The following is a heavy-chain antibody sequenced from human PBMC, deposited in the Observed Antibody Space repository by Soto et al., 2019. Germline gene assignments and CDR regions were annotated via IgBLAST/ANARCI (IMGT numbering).Heavy chain of an antibody. J-gene: IGHJ4*02. CDR3: GRVVIKMAIQSIES. Sequence: SETVSLTCAVYGVSLSGYYWTCIRHPPGKGLEWIGEVNPGGITNYSPSVKSRLTISLDTSKKQVSLEMTSVTAADTAVYYCGRVVIKMAIQSIESWGPGTLVNVSS. CDR1: GVSLSGYY. V-gene: IGHV4-34*01. CDR2: VNPGGIT.